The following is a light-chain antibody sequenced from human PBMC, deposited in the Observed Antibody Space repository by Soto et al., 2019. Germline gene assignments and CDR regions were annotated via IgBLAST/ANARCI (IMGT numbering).Light chain of an antibody. J-gene: IGLJ2*01. CDR2: EGT. V-gene: IGLV2-14*01. Sequence: QTVVTQPPSASGTPGQRVTISCSGSSGDIGRYKFVSWFQQHPGKAPKLLIFEGTNRPSGVSHRFSGSKSGNTASLTISGLQAEDEAMYFCSSSTNTNTLVIFGGGTKLTVL. CDR3: SSSTNTNTLVI. CDR1: SGDIGRYKF.